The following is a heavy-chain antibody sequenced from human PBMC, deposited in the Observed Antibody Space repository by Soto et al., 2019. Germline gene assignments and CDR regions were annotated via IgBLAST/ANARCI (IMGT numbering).Heavy chain of an antibody. CDR1: GGSFTYT. J-gene: IGHJ6*02. CDR2: IIPTFGTT. CDR3: ARLHSHGTYGMDV. Sequence: SVKVSCKASGGSFTYTLSWVRQAPGQGLEWMGGIIPTFGTTNYAQKFQGRVTITADESTETAYMELSTPRSEDTAVYYCARLHSHGTYGMDVWGQGTTVTVSS. V-gene: IGHV1-69*13. D-gene: IGHD5-18*01.